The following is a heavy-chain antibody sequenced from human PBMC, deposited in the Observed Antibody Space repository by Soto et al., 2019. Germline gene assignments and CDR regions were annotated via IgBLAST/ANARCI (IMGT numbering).Heavy chain of an antibody. Sequence: ASVKVSCKASGYTFTSYGISWVRQAPGQGLEWMGWISAYNGNTNYAQKLQGRVTMTTDTSTSTAYMELRSLRSDDTAVYYCASSSSGWYLLGMDVWGQGTTVTVSS. CDR2: ISAYNGNT. D-gene: IGHD6-19*01. J-gene: IGHJ6*02. V-gene: IGHV1-18*01. CDR3: ASSSSGWYLLGMDV. CDR1: GYTFTSYG.